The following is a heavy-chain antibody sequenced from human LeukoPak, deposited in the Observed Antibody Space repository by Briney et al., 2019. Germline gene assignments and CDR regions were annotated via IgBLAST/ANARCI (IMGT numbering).Heavy chain of an antibody. J-gene: IGHJ3*02. Sequence: GGSLRLSCAASGFTFSTSWMSWVRQAPGKGLEWVANIKQDGSEKYYVDSVKGRFTISRDNAKKSLLLKMNSLRAEDTAVYYCARGSGGSGAFDIWGQGTMVTVSS. CDR3: ARGSGGSGAFDI. CDR1: GFTFSTSW. CDR2: IKQDGSEK. V-gene: IGHV3-7*05.